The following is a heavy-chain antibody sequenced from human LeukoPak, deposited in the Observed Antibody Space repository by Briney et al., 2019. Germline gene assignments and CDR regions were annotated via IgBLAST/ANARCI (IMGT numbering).Heavy chain of an antibody. CDR2: IYHSGST. CDR1: GYSISSGNY. CDR3: ATRAVGATNGGAFDI. V-gene: IGHV4-38-2*02. J-gene: IGHJ3*02. D-gene: IGHD1-26*01. Sequence: SETLSLTCTVSGYSISSGNYWGWIRQPPGKGLEWIGSIYHSGSTNYNPSLKSRVTISVDTSKNQFSLKLSPVTAADTAVYYCATRAVGATNGGAFDIWGQGTMVTVSS.